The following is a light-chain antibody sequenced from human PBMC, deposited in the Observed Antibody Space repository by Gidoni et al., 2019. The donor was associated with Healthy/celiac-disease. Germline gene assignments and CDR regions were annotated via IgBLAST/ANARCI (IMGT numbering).Light chain of an antibody. CDR2: AAS. J-gene: IGKJ3*01. Sequence: DIQMHKSPSYLSASVGDRGTITCRASQSMSSYLNWYQQKPGKAPKLLIYAASSVQSGVPSRFRGSGSGTDFTLTISSLQPEDFATYYCQQSYSTPFTCGPGTKVDIK. V-gene: IGKV1-39*01. CDR3: QQSYSTPFT. CDR1: QSMSSY.